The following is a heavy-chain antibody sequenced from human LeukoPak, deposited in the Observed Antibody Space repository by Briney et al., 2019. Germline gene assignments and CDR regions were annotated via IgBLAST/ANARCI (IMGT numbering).Heavy chain of an antibody. J-gene: IGHJ4*02. CDR2: VSVEGIGR. V-gene: IGHV3-30-3*01. CDR3: ATVTKVNVDF. D-gene: IGHD4-11*01. Sequence: PGGSLRLSCAASGFTFSPYTFYWFRQPPGKGPEWVASVSVEGIGRFFPGSVEGRFTISRDNSKNTVYLQMNNLRPEDTAVYFCATVTKVNVDFWGQGTLVTVSS. CDR1: GFTFSPYT.